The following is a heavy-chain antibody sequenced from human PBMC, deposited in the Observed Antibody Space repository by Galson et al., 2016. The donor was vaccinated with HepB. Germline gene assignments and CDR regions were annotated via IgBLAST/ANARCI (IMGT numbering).Heavy chain of an antibody. CDR2: MTGRGGAT. CDR1: GFTFSNFA. V-gene: IGHV3-23*01. J-gene: IGHJ4*02. Sequence: SLRLSCAASGFTFSNFAMFWVRQAPGKGLEWVSTMTGRGGATFYADSVKGRFTISRDNSKNVLFLQMGGLRGEDTAVYYCGKGGGAGVYPSQMDHWGQGILVTVSS. D-gene: IGHD5/OR15-5a*01. CDR3: GKGGGAGVYPSQMDH.